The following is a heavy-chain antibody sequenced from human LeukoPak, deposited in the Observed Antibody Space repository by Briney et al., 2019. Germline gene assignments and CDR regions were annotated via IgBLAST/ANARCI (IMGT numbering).Heavy chain of an antibody. CDR2: IYTSGGT. CDR1: GGSISSYY. CDR3: ARDRQQLVPWYYYYMDV. D-gene: IGHD6-13*01. V-gene: IGHV4-4*07. Sequence: PSETLSLTCTVSGGSISSYYWSWIRQPAGKGLEWIGRIYTSGGTNYNPSLKSRVTMSLDTSKNQFSLKLSSVTAADTAVYYCARDRQQLVPWYYYYMDVWGKGTTVTVSS. J-gene: IGHJ6*03.